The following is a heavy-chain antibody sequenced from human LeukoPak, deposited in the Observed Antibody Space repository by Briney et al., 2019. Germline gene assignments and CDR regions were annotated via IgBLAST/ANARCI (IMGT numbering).Heavy chain of an antibody. V-gene: IGHV3-23*01. Sequence: GGSLRLSCAASGFTFSSYAMSWVRQAPGKGLEWVSAISGSGGSTYYADSVKGRFTISRDNSKNTLYLQMNSLRAEDTAVYYCATIAVAGTTRSPVDYWGQGTLVTVSS. D-gene: IGHD6-19*01. CDR3: ATIAVAGTTRSPVDY. CDR1: GFTFSSYA. J-gene: IGHJ4*02. CDR2: ISGSGGST.